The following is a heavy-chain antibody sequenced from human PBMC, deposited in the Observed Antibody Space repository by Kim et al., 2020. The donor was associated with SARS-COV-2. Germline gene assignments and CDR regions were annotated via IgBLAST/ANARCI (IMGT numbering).Heavy chain of an antibody. CDR1: GGSISSSSYY. J-gene: IGHJ4*02. CDR2: IYYSGTT. CDR3: ARGTRTGSTDY. D-gene: IGHD2-8*02. V-gene: IGHV4-39*01. Sequence: SETLSLTCTVSGGSISSSSYYWGWIRQPPGKGLEWIGSIYYSGTTYYNPSLKSRVTISVDTSKNQFSLKLSSVSAADTAVYYCARGTRTGSTDYWGQGT.